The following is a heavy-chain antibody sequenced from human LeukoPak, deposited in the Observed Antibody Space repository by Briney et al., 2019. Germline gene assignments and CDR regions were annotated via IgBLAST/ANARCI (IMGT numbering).Heavy chain of an antibody. Sequence: GGALRLSSAASGFTSIRYELSWVRHAPGKGVERVSYLSSSGSTIYYTDSVKGRFTPSRDNAQNSLYLQKKTLRAQRTAVYFSAELGITIIGGVWGKGTTVTISS. D-gene: IGHD3-10*02. J-gene: IGHJ6*01. CDR1: GFTSIRYE. CDR2: LSSSGSTI. CDR3: AELGITIIGGV. V-gene: IGHV3-48*03.